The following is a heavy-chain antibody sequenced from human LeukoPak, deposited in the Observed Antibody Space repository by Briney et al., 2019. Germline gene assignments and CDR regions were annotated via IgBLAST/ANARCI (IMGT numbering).Heavy chain of an antibody. CDR3: AKDGRPIPLCYFDY. CDR2: IRYDGSNK. J-gene: IGHJ4*02. CDR1: GFTFSSYG. D-gene: IGHD2-21*01. Sequence: GGSLRLSCAASGFTFSSYGMHWVRQAAGKGLEWVAFIRYDGSNKYYADSVKGRFTISRDNSKNTLYLQMNSLRAEDTAVYYCAKDGRPIPLCYFDYWGQGTLVTVSS. V-gene: IGHV3-30*02.